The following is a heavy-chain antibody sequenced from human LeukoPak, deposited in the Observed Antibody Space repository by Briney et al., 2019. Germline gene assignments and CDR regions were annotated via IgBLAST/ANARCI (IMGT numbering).Heavy chain of an antibody. J-gene: IGHJ4*02. CDR3: AKDLTPDGVWDIDN. CDR2: ISGSGGGT. V-gene: IGHV3-23*01. D-gene: IGHD3-9*01. CDR1: GFSFSAYA. Sequence: GGSLRLSCVASGFSFSAYAMTWVRQAPGKGLEWVSDISGSGGGTYYADSVKGRFTISRDNSKNTLYLQMSSLRDEDTAVYYCAKDLTPDGVWDIDNWGQGTLITVSS.